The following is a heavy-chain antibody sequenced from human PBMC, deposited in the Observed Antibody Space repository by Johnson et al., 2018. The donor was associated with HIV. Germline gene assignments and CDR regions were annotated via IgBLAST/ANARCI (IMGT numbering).Heavy chain of an antibody. CDR1: GFTFSSYW. D-gene: IGHD1-26*01. CDR3: SRVGAVGPTSACDI. J-gene: IGHJ3*02. V-gene: IGHV3-49*04. CDR2: IRSTAYGGTT. Sequence: VQLVESGGGLVQPGGSLRLSCAASGFTFSSYWMHWVRQAPGKGLVWVGFIRSTAYGGTTEYAASVKGRFTMSRDDSKSIAYLQMNSLKNEDTAVDYGSRVGAVGPTSACDIWGQGKMVTVSS.